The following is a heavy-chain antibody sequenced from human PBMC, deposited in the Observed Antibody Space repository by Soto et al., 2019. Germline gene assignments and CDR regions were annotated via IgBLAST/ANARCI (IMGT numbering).Heavy chain of an antibody. CDR1: GGTISGYY. J-gene: IGHJ5*02. D-gene: IGHD3-3*01. CDR3: ARGQRFSDWFDP. Sequence: SETLSLTCSVPGGTISGYYWTWIRQPAGKGLEWIGRIYSSGNTKYNPSLQSRVTMSLDTSNNQFSLRLTSVTAADTAVYYCARGQRFSDWFDPWGQGTLVTVSS. V-gene: IGHV4-4*07. CDR2: IYSSGNT.